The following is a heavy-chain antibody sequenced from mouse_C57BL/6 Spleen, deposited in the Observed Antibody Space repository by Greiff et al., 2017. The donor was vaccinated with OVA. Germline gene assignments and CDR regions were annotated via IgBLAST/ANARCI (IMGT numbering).Heavy chain of an antibody. D-gene: IGHD2-3*01. CDR1: GYSITSGYY. J-gene: IGHJ3*01. CDR3: AGGGDGYYGGFAY. Sequence: EVQLVESGPGLVKPSQSLSLSCSVTGYSITSGYYWNWIRQFPGNKLEWMGYISYDGSNNYNPSLKNRTSITRDPSKNQFFLKLNSMTTADAAADYYAGGGDGYYGGFAYWGQGTLVTVSA. V-gene: IGHV3-6*01. CDR2: ISYDGSN.